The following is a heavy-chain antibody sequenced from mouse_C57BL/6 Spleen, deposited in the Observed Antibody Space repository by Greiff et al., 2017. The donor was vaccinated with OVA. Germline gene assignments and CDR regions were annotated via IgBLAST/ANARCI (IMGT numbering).Heavy chain of an antibody. CDR1: GYTFTSYD. V-gene: IGHV1-85*01. CDR3: AREGDYGSSYERYFDV. CDR2: IYPRDGST. Sequence: VQLRQSGPELVKPGASVKLSCKASGYTFTSYDINWVKQRPGQGLEWIGWIYPRDGSTKYNEKFKGKATLTVDTSSSTAYMELHSLTSEDSAVYFCAREGDYGSSYERYFDVWGTVTTVTVSS. J-gene: IGHJ1*03. D-gene: IGHD1-1*01.